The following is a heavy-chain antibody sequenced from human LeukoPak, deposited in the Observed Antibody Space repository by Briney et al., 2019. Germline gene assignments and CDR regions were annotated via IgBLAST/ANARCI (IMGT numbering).Heavy chain of an antibody. CDR2: ISASGGTT. V-gene: IGHV3-23*01. D-gene: IGHD3-9*01. CDR3: ASGFTIFYYYGMDV. CDR1: GFTFSSYA. Sequence: GGSLRLSCAASGFTFSSYAMSWVRQAPGKGLEWVSAISASGGTTYYADSVKGRFTISRDNAKNSLYLQLNSLRDEDTAVYYCASGFTIFYYYGMDVWGQGTTVTVSS. J-gene: IGHJ6*02.